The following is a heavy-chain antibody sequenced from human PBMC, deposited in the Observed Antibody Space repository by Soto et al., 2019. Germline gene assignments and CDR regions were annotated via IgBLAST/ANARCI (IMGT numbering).Heavy chain of an antibody. CDR1: GFTLSSYA. CDR2: ISYDGSNK. D-gene: IGHD4-4*01. J-gene: IGHJ6*02. Sequence: GSLRLSCAASGFTLSSYAMHWVRQAPGKGLEWVAVISYDGSNKYYADSVKGRFTISRDNSKNTLDLQMNSLRAEDTAVFYCARDSFPTTTKGHGVYLYYGVDVWGQGTPVTVPS. CDR3: ARDSFPTTTKGHGVYLYYGVDV. V-gene: IGHV3-30-3*01.